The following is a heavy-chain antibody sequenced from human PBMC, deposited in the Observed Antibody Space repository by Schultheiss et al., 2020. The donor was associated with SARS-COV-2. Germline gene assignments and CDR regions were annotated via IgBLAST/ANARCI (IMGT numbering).Heavy chain of an antibody. CDR3: ARALKRQRVPARYYYYGMDV. CDR1: GFTFNSYA. J-gene: IGHJ6*02. CDR2: ISSSSSYI. D-gene: IGHD6-13*01. Sequence: GGSLRLSCAASGFTFNSYAMNWVRQAPGKGLEWVSSISSSSSYIYYADSVKGRFTISRDNSKNTLYLQMNSLRPEDTAVYYCARALKRQRVPARYYYYGMDVWGQGTTVTVSS. V-gene: IGHV3-21*01.